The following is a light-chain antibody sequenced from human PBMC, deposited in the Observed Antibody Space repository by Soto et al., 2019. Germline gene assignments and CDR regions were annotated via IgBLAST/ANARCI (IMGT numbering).Light chain of an antibody. CDR2: STS. CDR3: LLNYGLNQVV. CDR1: TGTVTSGNY. J-gene: IGLJ2*01. V-gene: IGLV7-43*01. Sequence: QTVVTQEPSLTVSPGGTVTLTCASSTGTVTSGNYPNWFQQKPGQAPKALIYSTSNRESWTPARFSGSLIGGKAALTVSAVQPEDEATYYCLLNYGLNQVVFGGGTKLTVL.